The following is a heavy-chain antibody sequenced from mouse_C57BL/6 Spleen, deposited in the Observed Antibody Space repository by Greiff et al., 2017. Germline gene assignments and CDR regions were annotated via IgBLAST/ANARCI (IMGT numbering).Heavy chain of an antibody. V-gene: IGHV1-15*01. CDR1: GYTFTDYE. J-gene: IGHJ3*01. D-gene: IGHD3-2*02. CDR2: IDPETGGT. Sequence: QVQLKESGAELVRPGASVTLSCKASGYTFTDYEMHWVKQTPVHGLEWIGAIDPETGGTAYNQKFKGKAILTADKSSSTAYMELRSLTSEDSAVYYCTRQLRLKGAYGGQGPRPTVSA. CDR3: TRQLRLKGAY.